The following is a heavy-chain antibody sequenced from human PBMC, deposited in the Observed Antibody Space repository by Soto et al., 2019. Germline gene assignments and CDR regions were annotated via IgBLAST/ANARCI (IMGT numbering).Heavy chain of an antibody. CDR2: IITIFGTA. V-gene: IGHV1-69*06. J-gene: IGHJ6*02. D-gene: IGHD3-3*01. CDR1: GGTFSSYA. CDR3: ARDLDPPHSPYDDFWIGYGAGTTLDGMDV. Sequence: QVQLVQSGAEVKKPGSSVKVSCKASGGTFSSYAISWVRQAPGQGLEWMGGIITIFGTANYAQKFQGRVTVTADKSTGAAYMELGSLRSEDTGVYYCARDLDPPHSPYDDFWIGYGAGTTLDGMDVWGQGTTVTVSS.